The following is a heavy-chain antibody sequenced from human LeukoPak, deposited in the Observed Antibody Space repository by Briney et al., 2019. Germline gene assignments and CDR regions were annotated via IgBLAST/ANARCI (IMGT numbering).Heavy chain of an antibody. D-gene: IGHD3-22*01. V-gene: IGHV1-8*03. J-gene: IGHJ4*02. CDR1: GYTFTSYD. Sequence: GASVKVSCKASGYTFTSYDINLVRQATAQGLELMGWMNPNSGNTGYAQKFQGRVTITRNTSISTAYMELSSLRSENTAVYDCAILCGDSSGYYSTRELDYWGQGTLVTVSS. CDR3: AILCGDSSGYYSTRELDY. CDR2: MNPNSGNT.